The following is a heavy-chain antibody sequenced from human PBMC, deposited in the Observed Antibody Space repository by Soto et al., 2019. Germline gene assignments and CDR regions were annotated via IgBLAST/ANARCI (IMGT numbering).Heavy chain of an antibody. J-gene: IGHJ2*01. D-gene: IGHD6-6*01. V-gene: IGHV3-66*01. CDR1: GFTVSSKF. CDR2: IYSGGTT. Sequence: EVQLVESGGGLVQPGGSLRLSCAASGFTVSSKFMSWVRQAPGKGLEWVSVIYSGGTTYYADSVKGRFTISRDNSKNTLNLQMNSLRAEDTAVYFCARDHSSSSSSDWYFDLWGRGTLVTVSS. CDR3: ARDHSSSSSSDWYFDL.